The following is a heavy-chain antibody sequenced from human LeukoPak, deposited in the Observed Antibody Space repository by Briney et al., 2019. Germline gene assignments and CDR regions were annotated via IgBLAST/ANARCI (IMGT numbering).Heavy chain of an antibody. V-gene: IGHV4-59*01. CDR3: ARDRQGSSWCWFDP. CDR2: IYYSGST. CDR1: GGSISSYY. D-gene: IGHD6-13*01. Sequence: SETLSLTCTVSGGSISSYYWSWIRQPPGKGLEWIGYIYYSGSTNYNPSLKSRVTISVDTSKNQFSLKLSSVTAADTAVYYCARDRQGSSWCWFDPWGQGTLVTVSS. J-gene: IGHJ5*02.